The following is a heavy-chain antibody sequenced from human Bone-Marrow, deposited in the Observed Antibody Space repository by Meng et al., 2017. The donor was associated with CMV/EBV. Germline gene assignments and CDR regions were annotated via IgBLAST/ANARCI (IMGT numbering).Heavy chain of an antibody. Sequence: GESLKISCVASGFTFKNYAMHWVRQAPGKGLEWVAFIRWDASNKDYTDSVKGRFSVSRDNSRNTLYLQMDSLRIEDTAVYHCAKVVALYQDGKHYFDYWGLGTPVTVSS. J-gene: IGHJ4*01. CDR2: IRWDASNK. V-gene: IGHV3-30*02. CDR1: GFTFKNYA. D-gene: IGHD2-2*01. CDR3: AKVVALYQDGKHYFDY.